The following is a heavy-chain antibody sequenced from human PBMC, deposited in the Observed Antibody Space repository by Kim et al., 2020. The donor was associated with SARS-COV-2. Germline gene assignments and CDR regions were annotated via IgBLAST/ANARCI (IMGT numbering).Heavy chain of an antibody. Sequence: SETLSLTCTVSGGSISSYYWSWIRQPPGKGLEWIGYIYYSGSTNYNPSLKSRVTISVDTSKNQFSLKLSSVTAADTAVYYCARAYYDFWSGYYFPNYFD. CDR3: ARAYYDFWSGYYFPNYFD. J-gene: IGHJ4*01. CDR1: GGSISSYY. D-gene: IGHD3-3*01. CDR2: IYYSGST. V-gene: IGHV4-59*13.